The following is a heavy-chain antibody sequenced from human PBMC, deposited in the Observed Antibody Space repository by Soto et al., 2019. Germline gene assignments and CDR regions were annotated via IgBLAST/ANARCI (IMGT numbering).Heavy chain of an antibody. J-gene: IGHJ6*02. Sequence: ASVKVYCKASGCTFSSYTISCVRQAPGQGLEWMGRIIPILGIANYAQKFQGRVTITADKSTSTAYMNVRSLRSDDTAVYYCAREVTMVRGMDVWCQGTTVTVSS. CDR3: AREVTMVRGMDV. CDR2: IIPILGIA. D-gene: IGHD3-10*01. CDR1: GCTFSSYT. V-gene: IGHV1-69*04.